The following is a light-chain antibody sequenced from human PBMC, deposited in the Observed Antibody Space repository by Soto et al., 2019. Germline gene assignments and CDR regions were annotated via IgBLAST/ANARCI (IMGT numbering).Light chain of an antibody. J-gene: IGKJ1*01. Sequence: DIQMTQSPSSLSASVGDRVTITCRASQSISTYLNWYQQKPGKAPKLLIYSASNLQSGVPSGFSGSGSGTDFTLTIDSLQPEDFATYYCQQYYNYPRTFGQGTKVDIK. V-gene: IGKV1-39*01. CDR1: QSISTY. CDR3: QQYYNYPRT. CDR2: SAS.